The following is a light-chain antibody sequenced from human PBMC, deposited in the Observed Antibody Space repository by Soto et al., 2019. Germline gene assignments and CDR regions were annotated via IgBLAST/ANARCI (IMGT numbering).Light chain of an antibody. CDR1: SSDVGDYNS. CDR2: DVS. V-gene: IGLV2-14*01. CDR3: SSYTTNITLVV. J-gene: IGLJ1*01. Sequence: QSVLTQPASVSESPGQSITISCTGTSSDVGDYNSLSWFQQYTGKAPKIMIYDVSNRPLRVSNRCSASKSGNTASLTISGLQADYEADYYCSSYTTNITLVVFGSGIKVTVL.